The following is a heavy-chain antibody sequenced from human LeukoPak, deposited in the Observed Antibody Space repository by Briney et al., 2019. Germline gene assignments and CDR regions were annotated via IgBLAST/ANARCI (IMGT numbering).Heavy chain of an antibody. D-gene: IGHD6-19*01. V-gene: IGHV3-21*01. CDR1: GFTFSSYS. Sequence: GGSLRLSCAASGFTFSSYSMNWVRQAPGKGLEWVSSISSSSSYIYYADSVKGRFTISRDNAKNSLYLQMNSLRAEDTAVYYCARGYSSGWYYFDYWGQGTLVTVSS. CDR2: ISSSSSYI. CDR3: ARGYSSGWYYFDY. J-gene: IGHJ4*02.